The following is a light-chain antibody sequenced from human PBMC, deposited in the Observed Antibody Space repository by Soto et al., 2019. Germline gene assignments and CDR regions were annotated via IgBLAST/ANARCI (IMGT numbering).Light chain of an antibody. J-gene: IGKJ1*01. CDR2: KAS. Sequence: DIPMTQSPSTLSASVGDRVTITCRASQSISSWLAWYQQKPWKAPKLLIYKASSLESGVPSRFSGSGSGTEFTLTISTLQPDDFATYYCQQYSSYSQTFGQGTKVEIK. CDR3: QQYSSYSQT. V-gene: IGKV1-5*03. CDR1: QSISSW.